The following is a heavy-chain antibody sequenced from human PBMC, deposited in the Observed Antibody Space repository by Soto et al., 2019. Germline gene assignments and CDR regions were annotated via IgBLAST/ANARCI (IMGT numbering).Heavy chain of an antibody. V-gene: IGHV5-51*01. CDR2: IYPGYSDT. J-gene: IGHJ6*02. CDR1: GYSFTSYW. Sequence: ESLKIPCKGSGYSFTSYWIGWVRQMPGKGLEWMGIIYPGYSDTRYSPTFQGQVTISADKSISTAYLQWSSLQASDTPMYYCARQRYYGSWTFYYGMDVWGQGTTVTVSS. CDR3: ARQRYYGSWTFYYGMDV. D-gene: IGHD3-10*01.